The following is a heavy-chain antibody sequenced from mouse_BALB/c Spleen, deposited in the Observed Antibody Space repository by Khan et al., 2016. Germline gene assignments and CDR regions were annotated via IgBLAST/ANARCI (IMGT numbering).Heavy chain of an antibody. CDR3: AEDYYGSNWFAY. J-gene: IGHJ3*01. V-gene: IGHV9-3*02. D-gene: IGHD1-1*01. CDR2: INTNTGEP. Sequence: QIQLVQSGPELKKPGETVKISCKASGYTFTNYGMNWVKQAPGKGLKWMGWINTNTGEPTYAEEFKGRFAFSLETSASPAYSQINNLKNEDTATXCCAEDYYGSNWFAYWGQGTLVTVSA. CDR1: GYTFTNYG.